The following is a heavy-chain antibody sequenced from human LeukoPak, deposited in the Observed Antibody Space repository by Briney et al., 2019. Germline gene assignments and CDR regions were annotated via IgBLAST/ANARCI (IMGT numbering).Heavy chain of an antibody. CDR2: IYYSGST. Sequence: SETLSLTCTVSGGSISSYYWSWIRQPSGKGLEWIGYIYYSGSTNYNPSLKSRVTISVDTSKNQFSLKLSSVTATDTAVYYCARDGRVGAKDAFDIWGQGTMVTVSS. J-gene: IGHJ3*02. CDR3: ARDGRVGAKDAFDI. V-gene: IGHV4-59*01. D-gene: IGHD1-26*01. CDR1: GGSISSYY.